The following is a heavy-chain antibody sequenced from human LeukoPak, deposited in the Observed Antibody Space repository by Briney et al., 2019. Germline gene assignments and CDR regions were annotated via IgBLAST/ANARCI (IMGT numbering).Heavy chain of an antibody. J-gene: IGHJ4*02. CDR2: ISYDGSNK. V-gene: IGHV3-30-3*01. D-gene: IGHD3-10*01. Sequence: GGSLRLSCAASGFTFSSYAMHWVRQAPGKGLEWVAVISYDGSNKYYADSVKGRFTISRGNSKNTLYLQMNSLRAEDTAVYYCARAGEYSSYYFDYWGQGTLVTVSS. CDR1: GFTFSSYA. CDR3: ARAGEYSSYYFDY.